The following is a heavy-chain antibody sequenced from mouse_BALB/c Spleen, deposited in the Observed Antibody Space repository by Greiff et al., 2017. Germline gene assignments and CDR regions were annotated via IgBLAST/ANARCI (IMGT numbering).Heavy chain of an antibody. CDR3: ARDTERRAMDY. CDR2: IRNKANGYTT. J-gene: IGHJ4*01. V-gene: IGHV7-3*02. D-gene: IGHD2-12*01. CDR1: GFTFTDYY. Sequence: VQLKESGGGLVQPGGSLRLSCATSGFTFTDYYMSWVRQPPGKALEWLGFIRNKANGYTTEYSASVKGRFTISRDNSQSILYLQMNTLRAEDSATYYCARDTERRAMDYWGQGTSVTVSS.